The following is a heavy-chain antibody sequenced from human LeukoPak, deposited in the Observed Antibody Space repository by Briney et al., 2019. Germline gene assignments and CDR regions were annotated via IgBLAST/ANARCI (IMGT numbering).Heavy chain of an antibody. D-gene: IGHD1-1*01. CDR3: ARRSPGTTGTFALDY. CDR1: GFTFSSYA. Sequence: PGGSLRLSCAASGFTFSSYAMSWVRQAPGKGLEWVSAVSGSGVSTYYADSVKGRFTISRDNSKNTLFLQMNSLRAEDTAIYYCARRSPGTTGTFALDYWGQGTLVTVSS. CDR2: VSGSGVST. J-gene: IGHJ4*02. V-gene: IGHV3-23*01.